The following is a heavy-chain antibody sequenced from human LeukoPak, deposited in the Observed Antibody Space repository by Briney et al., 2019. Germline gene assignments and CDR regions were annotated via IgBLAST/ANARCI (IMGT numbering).Heavy chain of an antibody. D-gene: IGHD2-15*01. J-gene: IGHJ5*02. V-gene: IGHV4-34*01. Sequence: KPSETLSLTCAVYGGSFSGYYWSWIRQPPGKGLEWIGEISHSGSTNYIPSLKSRVTISVDTSKNQFSLKLSSVTAADTAVYYCARGRLGYCSGGSCLHGFDPWGQGTLVTVSS. CDR3: ARGRLGYCSGGSCLHGFDP. CDR1: GGSFSGYY. CDR2: ISHSGST.